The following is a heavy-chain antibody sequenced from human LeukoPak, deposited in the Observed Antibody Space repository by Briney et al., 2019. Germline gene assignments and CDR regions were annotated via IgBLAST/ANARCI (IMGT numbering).Heavy chain of an antibody. D-gene: IGHD3-16*01. CDR2: ISYDGSNK. J-gene: IGHJ4*02. CDR1: GFTFSSYA. Sequence: GGSLRLSCAASGFTFSSYAMHWVRQAPGKGLEWVAVISYDGSNKYYADSVKGRFTISRDNSKNTLYLQTNSLRAEDTAVYYCARDWGIEIAAIFDYWGQGTLVTVSS. V-gene: IGHV3-30*04. CDR3: ARDWGIEIAAIFDY.